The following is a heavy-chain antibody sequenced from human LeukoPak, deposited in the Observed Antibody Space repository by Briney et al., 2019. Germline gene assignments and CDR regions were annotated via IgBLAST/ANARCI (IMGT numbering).Heavy chain of an antibody. CDR2: INHSGST. Sequence: ASETLSLTCAVYGGSFSGYYWSWIRQPPGKGLEWIGEINHSGSTNYNPSLKSRVTISVDTSKNQFSLKLSSVTAADTAVYYCARALWFGTYWFDPWGQGTLVTVSS. J-gene: IGHJ5*02. D-gene: IGHD3-10*01. CDR1: GGSFSGYY. CDR3: ARALWFGTYWFDP. V-gene: IGHV4-34*01.